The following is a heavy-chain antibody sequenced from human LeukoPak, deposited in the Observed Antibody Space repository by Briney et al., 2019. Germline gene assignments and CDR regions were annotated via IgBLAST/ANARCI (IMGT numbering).Heavy chain of an antibody. V-gene: IGHV6-1*01. Sequence: SQTLSLTCAISGDSVSSNSAAWNWIRQSPSRGLEWLGRTYYRSKWYNDYAVSVKSRITINPDTSKNQFSLQLNSVTPEDTAVYYCARGQIEMATIMDYYYGMDVWGQGTTVTVSS. J-gene: IGHJ6*02. CDR3: ARGQIEMATIMDYYYGMDV. CDR2: TYYRSKWYN. CDR1: GDSVSSNSAA. D-gene: IGHD5-24*01.